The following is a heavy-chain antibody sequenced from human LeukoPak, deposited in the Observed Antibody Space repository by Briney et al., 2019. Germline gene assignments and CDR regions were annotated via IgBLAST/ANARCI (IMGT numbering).Heavy chain of an antibody. V-gene: IGHV3-48*01. CDR3: ASSGDIVVVPARDV. CDR2: ISSSSSTI. Sequence: GGSLRLSCAASGFTFSSYSMNWVRQAPGKGLEWVSYISSSSSTIYYADSVKGRFTISRDNAKNSLYLQMNSLRAEDTAVYYCASSGDIVVVPARDVWGKGTTVTVSS. J-gene: IGHJ6*04. CDR1: GFTFSSYS. D-gene: IGHD2-2*01.